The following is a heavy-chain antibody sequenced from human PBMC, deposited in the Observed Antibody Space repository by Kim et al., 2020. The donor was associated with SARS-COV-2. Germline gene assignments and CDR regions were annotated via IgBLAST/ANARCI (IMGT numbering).Heavy chain of an antibody. CDR3: ARDRGYCRTVNCTILRIKYCRMDV. CDR2: MYSGGNT. CDR1: GFTVSGNY. Sequence: GGSLRLSCAVSGFTVSGNYMNWVRQAPGKGLEWVSLMYSGGNTYYADSVKGRLTISRDNSKNTLYLPMNNLRVDDTAMYYCARDRGYCRTVNCTILRIKYCRMDVWGQGTTVTVSS. D-gene: IGHD2-15*01. V-gene: IGHV3-53*01. J-gene: IGHJ6*02.